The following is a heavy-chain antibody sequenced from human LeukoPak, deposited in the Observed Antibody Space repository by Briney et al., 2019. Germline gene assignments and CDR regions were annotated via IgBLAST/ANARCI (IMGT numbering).Heavy chain of an antibody. D-gene: IGHD3-22*01. Sequence: SETLSLTCTVSGYSISSGYYWGWIRQPPGKGLEWIGEINHSGSTNYNPSLKSRVTISVDTSKNQFSLKLSSVTAADTAVYYCAREKDYYDSSGYYSHFDYWGQGTLVTVSS. V-gene: IGHV4-38-2*02. CDR3: AREKDYYDSSGYYSHFDY. CDR1: GYSISSGYY. CDR2: INHSGST. J-gene: IGHJ4*02.